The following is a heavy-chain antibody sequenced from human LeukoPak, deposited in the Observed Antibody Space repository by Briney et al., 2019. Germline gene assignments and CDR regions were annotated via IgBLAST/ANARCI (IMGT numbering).Heavy chain of an antibody. CDR1: GFTFSSYS. CDR3: ARDGSSRGVGAFDI. Sequence: PGGSLRLSCAASGFTFSSYSMNWVRQDPGKGLEWASYISSSSSTIYYADSVKGRFTISRDNAKNSLYLQMNSLRAEDTAVYYCARDGSSRGVGAFDIWGQGTMVTVSS. V-gene: IGHV3-48*01. CDR2: ISSSSSTI. J-gene: IGHJ3*02. D-gene: IGHD2-15*01.